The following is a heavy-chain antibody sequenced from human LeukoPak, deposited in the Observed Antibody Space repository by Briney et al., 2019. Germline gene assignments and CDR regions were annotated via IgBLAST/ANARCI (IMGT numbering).Heavy chain of an antibody. J-gene: IGHJ4*02. D-gene: IGHD1-26*01. CDR1: GFTFSSYA. V-gene: IGHV3-23*01. Sequence: GGSLSLSCAASGFTFSSYAMNWVRQAPGKGLEWVSAISSGGSTYYADSVTGRFTIPRDNSKNTLYLQMNSLRAEDTAVYYCAKDRASSGSYSFDYWGQGTLVTVSS. CDR3: AKDRASSGSYSFDY. CDR2: ISSGGST.